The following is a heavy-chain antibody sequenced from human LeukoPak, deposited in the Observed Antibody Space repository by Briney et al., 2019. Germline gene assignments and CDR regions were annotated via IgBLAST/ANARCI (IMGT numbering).Heavy chain of an antibody. J-gene: IGHJ3*02. V-gene: IGHV3-30-3*01. Sequence: GGSLRLSCAASGFTFSSYAMHWVRQAPGKGLEWVAVISYDGSNKYYADSVKGRFTISRDNSKNTLYLQMNSLRAEDTAVYYCARVGYYDSSGYGGAFDIWGQGTMVTVSP. CDR2: ISYDGSNK. D-gene: IGHD3-22*01. CDR1: GFTFSSYA. CDR3: ARVGYYDSSGYGGAFDI.